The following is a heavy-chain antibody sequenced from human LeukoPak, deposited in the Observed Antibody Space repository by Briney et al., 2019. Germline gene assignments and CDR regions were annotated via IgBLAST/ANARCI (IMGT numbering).Heavy chain of an antibody. D-gene: IGHD6-19*01. CDR3: AHSTSGWYGADY. V-gene: IGHV4-59*01. CDR2: IYYSGST. Sequence: SETLSLTCTVSGGSISSDYWIWIRQPPGKGLEWIGYIYYSGSTNYNPSLKSRATISVDTSKNQFSLKLSSVTAADTAVYYCAHSTSGWYGADYWGQGTLVTVSS. CDR1: GGSISSDY. J-gene: IGHJ4*02.